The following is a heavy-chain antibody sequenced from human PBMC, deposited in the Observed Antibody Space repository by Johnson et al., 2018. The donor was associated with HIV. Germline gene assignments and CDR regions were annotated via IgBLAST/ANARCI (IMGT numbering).Heavy chain of an antibody. D-gene: IGHD6-13*01. V-gene: IGHV3-20*04. J-gene: IGHJ3*02. CDR1: GFTFDDYG. CDR2: INRDGSTT. CDR3: ARVSWGRGGRYSSSWYRGAFDI. Sequence: VQLVESGGGLVQPGGSLRLSCAASGFTFDDYGMSWVRQAPGKGLEWVGRINRDGSTTDYADSVTGRFTISRDNAKNTVYLQMNSLRAEDTGVYYCARVSWGRGGRYSSSWYRGAFDIWGQGTMVTVSS.